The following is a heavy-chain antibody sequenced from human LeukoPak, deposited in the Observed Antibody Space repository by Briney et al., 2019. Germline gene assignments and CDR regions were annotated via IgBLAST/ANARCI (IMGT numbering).Heavy chain of an antibody. J-gene: IGHJ4*02. CDR2: ISGSGGST. Sequence: GGSLRLSCAASGFTLSSYGMSWVRQAPGKGLEWVSAISGSGGSTYYADSVKGRFTISRDNSKNTLYLQMNSLRAEDTAVYYCAKGDYYYDSSGYGYWGQGTLVTVSS. CDR1: GFTLSSYG. V-gene: IGHV3-23*01. CDR3: AKGDYYYDSSGYGY. D-gene: IGHD3-22*01.